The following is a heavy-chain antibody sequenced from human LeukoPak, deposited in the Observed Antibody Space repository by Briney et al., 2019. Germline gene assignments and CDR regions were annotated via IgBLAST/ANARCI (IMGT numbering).Heavy chain of an antibody. CDR3: ARQGYCSSTSCWTASGDY. V-gene: IGHV1-46*01. D-gene: IGHD2-2*01. CDR1: GYTFTSYY. CDR2: INPSGGST. Sequence: AASVKVSCKAFGYTFTSYYMHWVRQAPGQGLEWIGIINPSGGSTSYAQKFQGRVTMTRDTSTSTVYMELSSLRSEDTAVYYCARQGYCSSTSCWTASGDYWGQGTLVTVSS. J-gene: IGHJ4*02.